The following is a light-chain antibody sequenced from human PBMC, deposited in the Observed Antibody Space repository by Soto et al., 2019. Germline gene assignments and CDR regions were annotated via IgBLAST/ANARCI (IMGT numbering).Light chain of an antibody. V-gene: IGKV3-11*01. CDR3: QQRSNVGYT. J-gene: IGKJ2*01. CDR2: DAS. Sequence: EIVLTQSPATLSLSPGERATLSCRASQSVSSYLAWYQQKPGQAPRLLIYDASNRATGIPARFSGSGSGTDFTLTISSLEPEDFAVYYCQQRSNVGYTFGQETKLEIK. CDR1: QSVSSY.